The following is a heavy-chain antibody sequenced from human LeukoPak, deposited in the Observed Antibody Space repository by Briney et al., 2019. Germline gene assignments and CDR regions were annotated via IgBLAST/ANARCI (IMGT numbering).Heavy chain of an antibody. CDR3: ARYVMGLDF. CDR1: GYTFTGYY. J-gene: IGHJ4*02. CDR2: INPNSGGT. D-gene: IGHD2-8*01. Sequence: ASVKVSCKASGYTFTGYYVHWVRQAPGQGLEWMGWINPNSGGTNYAQKFQGRVTMTWDTSISTAYMELSRLRSDDTAVYYCARYVMGLDFWGQGTLVTVSS. V-gene: IGHV1-2*02.